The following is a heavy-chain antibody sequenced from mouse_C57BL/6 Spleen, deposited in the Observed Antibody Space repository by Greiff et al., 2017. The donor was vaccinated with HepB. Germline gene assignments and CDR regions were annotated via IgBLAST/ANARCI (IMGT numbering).Heavy chain of an antibody. CDR1: GYTFTSYG. J-gene: IGHJ1*03. V-gene: IGHV1-81*01. CDR3: ARQGDYPYWYFDV. CDR2: IYPRSGNT. D-gene: IGHD2-4*01. Sequence: QVQLQQSGAELARPGASVKLSCKASGYTFTSYGISWVKQRTGQGLEWIGEIYPRSGNTYYNEKFKGKATLTADKSSSTAYMELRSLTSEDSAVYFCARQGDYPYWYFDVWGTGTTVTVSS.